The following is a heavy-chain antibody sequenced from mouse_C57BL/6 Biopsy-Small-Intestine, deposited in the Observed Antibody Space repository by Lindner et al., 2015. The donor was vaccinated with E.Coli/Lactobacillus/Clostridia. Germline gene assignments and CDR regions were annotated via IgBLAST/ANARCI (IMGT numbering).Heavy chain of an antibody. V-gene: IGHV1-85*01. CDR3: ARRPLDSSGYYDY. CDR1: GYTFAGYD. J-gene: IGHJ2*01. CDR2: IYPGDGST. D-gene: IGHD3-2*02. Sequence: VQLQESGPELVKPGASVKLSCKASGYTFAGYDINWVKQRPGQGLEWIGWIYPGDGSTKYHDKFKAKATLTVDTSSSTAYMELHSLTSEDSAVYFCARRPLDSSGYYDYWGQGTTLTVSS.